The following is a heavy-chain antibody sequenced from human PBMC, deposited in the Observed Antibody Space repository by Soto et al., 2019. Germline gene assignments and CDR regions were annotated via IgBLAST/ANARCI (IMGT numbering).Heavy chain of an antibody. CDR3: ARDRARYCSGGSCYRGYFDY. J-gene: IGHJ4*02. Sequence: KTSETLSLTCTVSGGSISSGGYYWSWIRQHPGKGLEWIGYIYYSGSTYYNPSLKSRVTISVDTSKNQFSLKLSSVTAADTAVYYCARDRARYCSGGSCYRGYFDYWGQGTLVTVSS. CDR1: GGSISSGGYY. CDR2: IYYSGST. V-gene: IGHV4-31*03. D-gene: IGHD2-15*01.